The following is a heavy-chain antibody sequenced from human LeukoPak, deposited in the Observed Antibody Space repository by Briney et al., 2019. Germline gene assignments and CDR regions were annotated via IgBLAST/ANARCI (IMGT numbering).Heavy chain of an antibody. CDR2: ITWNSDSI. D-gene: IGHD3-16*01. J-gene: IGHJ6*03. V-gene: IGHV3-9*03. CDR1: GFIFDDYA. Sequence: SGGSLRLSCAASGFIFDDYAMHWVRQAPGKGLEWVSGITWNSDSIDYADSVKGRFTISRDNAKNSLYLQMNSLRAEDMALYYCAKGGGGRLMYHYYMDVWGKGTTVTVSS. CDR3: AKGGGGRLMYHYYMDV.